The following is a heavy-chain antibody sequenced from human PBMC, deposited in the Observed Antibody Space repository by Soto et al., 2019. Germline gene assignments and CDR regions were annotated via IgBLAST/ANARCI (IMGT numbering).Heavy chain of an antibody. CDR3: ARYRSEVNQIRSYSNMDA. D-gene: IGHD2-2*01. J-gene: IGHJ6*03. V-gene: IGHV3-20*01. CDR1: GFTFDDYG. Sequence: GGSMRLSCAASGFTFDDYGMSWVRQAPGKGLEWVSGINWNGGSTGYADSVKGRFTISRDNAKNSLYLQMNSLRAEDTALYHCARYRSEVNQIRSYSNMDALGKGATVTISS. CDR2: INWNGGST.